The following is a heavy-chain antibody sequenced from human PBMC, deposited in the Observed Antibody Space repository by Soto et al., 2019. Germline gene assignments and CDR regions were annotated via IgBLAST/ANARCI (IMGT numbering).Heavy chain of an antibody. D-gene: IGHD3-22*01. CDR2: IWYDGSNK. Sequence: GGSLRLSCAASGFTFSSYGMHWVRQAPGKGLEWVAVIWYDGSNKFYADSVKGRFTISRDNSKNTLYLQMNSLRAEDTAVYYCARDLYYYDSSGYYPFDYWGQGTLVTVSS. J-gene: IGHJ4*02. CDR3: ARDLYYYDSSGYYPFDY. CDR1: GFTFSSYG. V-gene: IGHV3-33*01.